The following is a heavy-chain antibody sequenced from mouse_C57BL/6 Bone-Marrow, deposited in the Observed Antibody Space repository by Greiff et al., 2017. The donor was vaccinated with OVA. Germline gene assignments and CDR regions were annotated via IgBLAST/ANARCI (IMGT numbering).Heavy chain of an antibody. V-gene: IGHV1-82*01. CDR1: GYAFSSSW. CDR2: IYPGDGDT. D-gene: IGHD1-1*01. J-gene: IGHJ2*01. Sequence: QVQLQQSGPELVKPGASVKISCKASGYAFSSSWMNWVKQRPGKGLEWIGRIYPGDGDTNYNGKFKGKATLTADKSSSTAYMQLSSLTSEDSAVYFCASYYYGSSYPDDWGQGTTLTVSS. CDR3: ASYYYGSSYPDD.